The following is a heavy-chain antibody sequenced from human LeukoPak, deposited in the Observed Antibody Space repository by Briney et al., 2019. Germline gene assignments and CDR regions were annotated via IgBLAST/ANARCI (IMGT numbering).Heavy chain of an antibody. CDR1: GGSISSYY. Sequence: PSETLSLTCTVSGGSISSYYWSWIRQPAGKGLEWIGRVYTSGSTNYNPSLKSRVTISVDTSKNQFSLKLSSVTAADTAVYYCARRSVAATQFDYWGQGTLVTVSS. CDR3: ARRSVAATQFDY. D-gene: IGHD2-15*01. J-gene: IGHJ4*02. V-gene: IGHV4-4*07. CDR2: VYTSGST.